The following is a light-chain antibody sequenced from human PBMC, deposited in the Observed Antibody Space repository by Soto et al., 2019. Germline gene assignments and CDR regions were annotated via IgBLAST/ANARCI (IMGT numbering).Light chain of an antibody. J-gene: IGKJ1*01. Sequence: EIVLSQSPGTLSLSPGERATLSCRASQSVSSSYLAWYQQKPGQAPRLLIYVASCRATGIPDRFSGSGSGTDFTLTISRLEPEDFGVYYCQQHHNSTLMFGRGTKVDIK. V-gene: IGKV3-20*01. CDR2: VAS. CDR1: QSVSSSY. CDR3: QQHHNSTLM.